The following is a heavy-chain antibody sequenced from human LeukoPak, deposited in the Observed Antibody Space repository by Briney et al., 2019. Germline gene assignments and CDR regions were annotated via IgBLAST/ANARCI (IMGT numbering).Heavy chain of an antibody. J-gene: IGHJ6*03. D-gene: IGHD2/OR15-2a*01. CDR2: INPNSGGT. CDR3: ARGLSFLNYYYYYMDV. V-gene: IGHV1-2*02. Sequence: ASVKVSCKASGYTFTGYYMHWVRQAPGQGLEWMGWINPNSGGTNYAQKFQGRVTMTRDTSISTAYMELSRLRSDDTAVYYCARGLSFLNYYYYYMDVWGKGTTVTVSS. CDR1: GYTFTGYY.